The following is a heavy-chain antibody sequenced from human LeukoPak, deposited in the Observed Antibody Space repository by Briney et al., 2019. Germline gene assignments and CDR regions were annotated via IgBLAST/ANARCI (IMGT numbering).Heavy chain of an antibody. CDR1: GFTFSNYG. V-gene: IGHV3-30*02. CDR3: AKDLGSGSYHYFDF. J-gene: IGHJ4*02. CDR2: IRYDGSKQ. Sequence: GGSLRLSCAASGFTFSNYGMHWVRQAPGKGLEWVAFIRYDGSKQYYADSVKGRFTISRDNSKNTLYLQMNSLRPEDTAVYHWAKDLGSGSYHYFDFWGQGTLVTVSS. D-gene: IGHD3-10*01.